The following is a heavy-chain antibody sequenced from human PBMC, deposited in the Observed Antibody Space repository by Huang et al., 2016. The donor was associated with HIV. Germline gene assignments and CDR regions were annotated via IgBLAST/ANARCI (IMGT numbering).Heavy chain of an antibody. CDR2: IRGDGIEK. CDR1: GLHFKNYW. Sequence: DEHLVESGGGLVQPGGSVTITCEVSGLHFKNYWMNWVRQAQGKGMVWVANIRGDGIEKNYWDSVKGRFTIFRDNAKNLLYLQMKSLRAEDTSVYYCATNLQIVVVPPDMGYDAFDMWGQGTMVTVSS. D-gene: IGHD2-2*01. J-gene: IGHJ3*02. CDR3: ATNLQIVVVPPDMGYDAFDM. V-gene: IGHV3-7*01.